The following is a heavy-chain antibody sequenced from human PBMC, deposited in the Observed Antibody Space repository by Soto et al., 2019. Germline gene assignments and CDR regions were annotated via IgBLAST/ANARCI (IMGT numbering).Heavy chain of an antibody. Sequence: ASVKVSCKASGYTFTSYGISWVRQAPGQGLEWMGWISAYNGNTNYAQKLQGRVTMTTDTSTSTAYMELSSLRSEDTAVYYCARGTAVAGKASYWGQGTLVTVSS. CDR2: ISAYNGNT. CDR3: ARGTAVAGKASY. D-gene: IGHD6-19*01. CDR1: GYTFTSYG. J-gene: IGHJ4*02. V-gene: IGHV1-18*01.